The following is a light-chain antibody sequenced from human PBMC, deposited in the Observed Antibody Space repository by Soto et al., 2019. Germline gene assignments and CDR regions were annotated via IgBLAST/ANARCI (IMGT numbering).Light chain of an antibody. CDR1: QSVSSSY. Sequence: EILLTQSPGTLSLSPGERATLSCRASQSVSSSYLAWYQQKPGQAPRLLIYDASSRPTDIPARFSGSGSGTDFTLTISSLEPEDFAIYYCQQRSNWLITFGQGTRLEI. J-gene: IGKJ5*01. CDR3: QQRSNWLIT. V-gene: IGKV3D-20*02. CDR2: DAS.